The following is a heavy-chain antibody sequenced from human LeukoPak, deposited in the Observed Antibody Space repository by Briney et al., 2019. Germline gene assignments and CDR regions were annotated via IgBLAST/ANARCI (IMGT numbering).Heavy chain of an antibody. CDR3: SRDRVVGPTEFDY. CDR1: GFTFSSYW. V-gene: IGHV3-7*01. D-gene: IGHD1-26*01. J-gene: IGHJ4*02. Sequence: GASLRLSCAASGFTFSSYWMSWVRQVPGKGLEWVANINQDGSDKYYVDSVKGRFTISRDNAKNSLYLQMNSLRAEDTAVYYCSRDRVVGPTEFDYWGQGTLVTVSS. CDR2: INQDGSDK.